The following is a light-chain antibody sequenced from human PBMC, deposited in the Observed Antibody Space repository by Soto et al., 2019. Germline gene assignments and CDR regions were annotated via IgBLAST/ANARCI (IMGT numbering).Light chain of an antibody. V-gene: IGKV3-15*01. CDR1: QDIRSS. CDR3: QQDSSWPLT. J-gene: IGKJ4*01. Sequence: EIVMTQSPATLSVSPGERVTLSCRASQDIRSSLAWYQQKPGQAPRLLIYGASIRATGVPATFSGSGSGTEFTLSISSLQSEHLGVYYCQQDSSWPLTFGGGNKVDIK. CDR2: GAS.